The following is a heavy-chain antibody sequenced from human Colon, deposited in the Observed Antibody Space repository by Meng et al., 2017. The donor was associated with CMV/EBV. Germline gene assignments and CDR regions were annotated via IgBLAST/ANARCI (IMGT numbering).Heavy chain of an antibody. CDR1: GCTFSTYE. CDR2: MKVNSGPA. V-gene: IGHV1-8*01. J-gene: IGHJ6*02. Sequence: ASVKVSCKASGCTFSTYEINWVRQAPGQGLEWMGWMKVNSGPAVSAQKFQGRVTMTRNTSISTVYMELSSLTSEDTAVYYCARGTGPPKYSNSYYGMDVWGQGTTVTVSS. CDR3: ARGTGPPKYSNSYYGMDV. D-gene: IGHD5-12*01.